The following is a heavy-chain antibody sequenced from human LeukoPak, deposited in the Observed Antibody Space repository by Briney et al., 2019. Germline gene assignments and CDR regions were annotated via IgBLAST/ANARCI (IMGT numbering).Heavy chain of an antibody. CDR3: ATLPTKHCSGGSCYPKPGY. CDR2: IYHSGST. J-gene: IGHJ4*02. V-gene: IGHV4-34*01. CDR1: GGSFSGYY. D-gene: IGHD2-15*01. Sequence: SETLSLTCAVYGGSFSGYYWSWIRQPPGKGLEWVGEIYHSGSTNYNPSLKSRVTISVDTSKNQFSLKLSSVTAADTALYYCATLPTKHCSGGSCYPKPGYGGEGTLVTVPS.